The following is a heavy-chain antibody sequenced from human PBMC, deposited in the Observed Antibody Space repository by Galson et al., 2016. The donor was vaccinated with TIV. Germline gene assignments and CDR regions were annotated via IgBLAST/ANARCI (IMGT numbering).Heavy chain of an antibody. CDR1: GYTFTSFD. D-gene: IGHD3-22*01. CDR2: MSPANGNT. CDR3: ARGHYYDTSVYSFDF. Sequence: SVKVSCKASGYTFTSFDISWIRQAPGQGLEWMGWMSPANGNTGYAQKFRGRIPMTRHPSTTTVYIELSGLTSEDTAVYYCARGHYYDTSVYSFDFWSQGTLVTVSS. V-gene: IGHV1-8*01. J-gene: IGHJ4*02.